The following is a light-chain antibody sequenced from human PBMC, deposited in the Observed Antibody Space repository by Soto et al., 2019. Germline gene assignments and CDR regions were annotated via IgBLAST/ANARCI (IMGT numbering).Light chain of an antibody. CDR2: AAS. CDR3: QQVNSYPLA. V-gene: IGKV1-9*01. Sequence: DIQLTQSPSFLYASVGDRVTITCRASQGISSYLAWYHQNPGKAPKVLIYAASTLQSGVPSRFSGSGSGTEFTLTISSLQPEDFATYYCQQVNSYPLAFGRGTKVDIK. CDR1: QGISSY. J-gene: IGKJ3*01.